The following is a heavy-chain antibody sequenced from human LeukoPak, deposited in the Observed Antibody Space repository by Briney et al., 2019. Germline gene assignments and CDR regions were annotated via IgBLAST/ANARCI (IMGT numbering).Heavy chain of an antibody. Sequence: PGGSLRLSCAASGFTFSSYDMHWVRQAPGKGLEWVAVIWYDGSNKYYADSVKGRFSISRDCSSNTLYMQMNSLRAEDTAVYYCARDVGGDYVDYWGQGTLVTVSS. CDR3: ARDVGGDYVDY. CDR2: IWYDGSNK. V-gene: IGHV3-33*08. CDR1: GFTFSSYD. J-gene: IGHJ4*02.